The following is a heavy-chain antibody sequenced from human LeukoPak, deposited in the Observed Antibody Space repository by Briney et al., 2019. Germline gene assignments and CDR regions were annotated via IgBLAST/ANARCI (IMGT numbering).Heavy chain of an antibody. Sequence: PGGSLRLSCVASEFSFSSYWMSWVRQAPGKGLEWVANIKQDSSEIFYVDSVKGRFTISRDNAKNSLYLQMDSLRGDDSATYFCAKSLLSPNPLGASDCRGPGTLVTVSS. J-gene: IGHJ4*02. CDR3: AKSLLSPNPLGASDC. V-gene: IGHV3-7*01. CDR1: EFSFSSYW. D-gene: IGHD2-21*01. CDR2: IKQDSSEI.